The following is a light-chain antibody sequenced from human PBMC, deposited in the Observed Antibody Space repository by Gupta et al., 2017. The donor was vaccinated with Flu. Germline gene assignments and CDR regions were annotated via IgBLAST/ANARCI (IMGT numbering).Light chain of an antibody. CDR3: ISYTSSSTWV. CDR1: SSDVGGYNY. Sequence: QSALTQPASVSGSPGQSITISCPGTSSDVGGYNYVSWYQQHTDKAPKVLIYEVSKRPSGVSNRFSGSKSGNTASLTISGLQAEDEADYYCISYTSSSTWVFGGGTKLTVL. J-gene: IGLJ3*02. CDR2: EVS. V-gene: IGLV2-14*01.